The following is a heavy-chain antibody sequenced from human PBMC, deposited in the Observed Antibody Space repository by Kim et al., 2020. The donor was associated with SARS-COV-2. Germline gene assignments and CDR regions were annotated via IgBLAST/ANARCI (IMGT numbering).Heavy chain of an antibody. CDR2: IIPIFGTA. D-gene: IGHD3-10*01. CDR3: ARELGGGGFGGWFDP. CDR1: GGTFSSYA. V-gene: IGHV1-69*13. Sequence: SVKVSCKASGGTFSSYAISWVRQAPGQGLEWMGGIIPIFGTANYAQKFQGRVTITADESTSTAYMELSSLRSEDTAVYYCARELGGGGFGGWFDPWGQGTLVTVSS. J-gene: IGHJ5*02.